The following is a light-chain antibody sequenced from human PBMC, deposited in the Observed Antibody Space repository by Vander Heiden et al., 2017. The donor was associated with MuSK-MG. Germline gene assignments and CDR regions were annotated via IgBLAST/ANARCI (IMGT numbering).Light chain of an antibody. V-gene: IGLV1-44*01. Sequence: QSVLTQPPSASGTPGQRFTISCSGSSSNIESKPVSWYQQLPGTAPKLLIYRNNQRPSGVPDRFSGSKSGTSASLAISGLQSEDEADYYCAAWDDSLNGPVFGGGTKLTVL. CDR1: SSNIESKP. CDR3: AAWDDSLNGPV. J-gene: IGLJ2*01. CDR2: RNN.